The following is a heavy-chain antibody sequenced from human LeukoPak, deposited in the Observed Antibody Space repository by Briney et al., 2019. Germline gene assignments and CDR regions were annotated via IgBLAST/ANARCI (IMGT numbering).Heavy chain of an antibody. V-gene: IGHV4-34*01. CDR1: GGSFSGYY. Sequence: KPSETLSLTCAVYGGSFSGYYWSWIRQPPGKGLEWIGEINHSGSTNYNPSLKSRVTISVDTSKNQFSLKLSSVTAADTAVYYCARPGYCSSTSCYTARYYGMDVWGQGTTVTVSS. CDR3: ARPGYCSSTSCYTARYYGMDV. D-gene: IGHD2-2*02. CDR2: INHSGST. J-gene: IGHJ6*02.